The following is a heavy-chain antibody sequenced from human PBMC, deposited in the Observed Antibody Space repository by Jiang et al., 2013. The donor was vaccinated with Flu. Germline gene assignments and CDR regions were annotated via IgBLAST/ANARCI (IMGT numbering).Heavy chain of an antibody. Sequence: GAEVKKPGESLKISCTGSGYSFAGHWIAWVRQMPGKGLEWMGIIYPDDSNTRYSPSFQGQVTISVDKSISTAYLQWTSLKASDTAIYFCARRGYTAGWYGLEYWGQGTLVTVSS. CDR2: IYPDDSNT. D-gene: IGHD6-19*01. V-gene: IGHV5-51*03. CDR3: ARRGYTAGWYGLEY. CDR1: GYSFAGHW. J-gene: IGHJ4*02.